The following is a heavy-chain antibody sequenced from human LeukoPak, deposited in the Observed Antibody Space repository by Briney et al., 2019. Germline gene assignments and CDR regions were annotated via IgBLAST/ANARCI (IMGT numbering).Heavy chain of an antibody. CDR2: INENAANT. D-gene: IGHD6-19*01. CDR1: GFTFSNYG. J-gene: IGHJ4*02. Sequence: PGGSLRLSCAASGFTFSNYGMSWVRQAPGKGLEWVSTINENAANTHYADSVKGRFTISRDNSKNTLLLQMNSLRADVTALYYCTKGDGGWYPIDYWGQGTLVIVSS. CDR3: TKGDGGWYPIDY. V-gene: IGHV3-23*01.